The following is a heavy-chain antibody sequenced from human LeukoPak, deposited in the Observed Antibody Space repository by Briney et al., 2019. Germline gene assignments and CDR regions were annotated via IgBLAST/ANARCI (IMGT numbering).Heavy chain of an antibody. CDR2: KSVSGHT. CDR1: GGSISSGSYY. CDR3: VRVSRIDYGANPEGDV. D-gene: IGHD4/OR15-4a*01. Sequence: SQTQSLTCTVSGGSISSGSYYWSWIRQPAGKGLEWIGRKSVSGHTNYRSSLESRVTMSVDTSKNQFSLRLNSVTTADTAVYYCVRVSRIDYGANPEGDVWGKGITVIVSS. J-gene: IGHJ6*04. V-gene: IGHV4-61*02.